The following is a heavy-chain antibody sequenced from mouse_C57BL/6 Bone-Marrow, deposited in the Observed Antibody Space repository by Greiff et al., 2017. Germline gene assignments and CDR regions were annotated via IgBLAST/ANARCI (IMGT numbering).Heavy chain of an antibody. CDR1: GYAFSSYW. Sequence: QVQLQQSGAELVKPGASVKISCKASGYAFSSYWMNWVKQRPGKGLEWIGQIYPGDGDTNYNGKFKGKATLTADKSSSTAYMQLSSLTSEDSAVYFCARSSSSYAMDYWGQGTSVTVSS. CDR3: ARSSSSYAMDY. J-gene: IGHJ4*01. D-gene: IGHD1-1*01. CDR2: IYPGDGDT. V-gene: IGHV1-80*01.